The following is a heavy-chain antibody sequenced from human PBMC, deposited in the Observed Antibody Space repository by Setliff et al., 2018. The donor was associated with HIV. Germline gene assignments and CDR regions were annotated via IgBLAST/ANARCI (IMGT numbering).Heavy chain of an antibody. J-gene: IGHJ3*02. D-gene: IGHD3-9*01. Sequence: PGESLKISCEVSAFTFSTFAMHWVRQAPGKGPEWVGVISNDGSDQRYAESVKGRFTISRDNSKSMLYLQMNNLRVDDTAMYYCARADYDILTAYYSSAFDMWGQRTMVTVSS. V-gene: IGHV3-30*08. CDR3: ARADYDILTAYYSSAFDM. CDR1: AFTFSTFA. CDR2: ISNDGSDQ.